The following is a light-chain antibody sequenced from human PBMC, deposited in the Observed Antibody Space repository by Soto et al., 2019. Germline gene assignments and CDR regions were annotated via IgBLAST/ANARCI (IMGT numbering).Light chain of an antibody. J-gene: IGKJ1*01. Sequence: ETGLTQTPCTLSLTPLEKATLSCRARQSVSSTYFAWYQQKPCQAPTLLMYCGSSRANCITDRLSGSGSVTDSTLDIGRLDPEEVAVYYCQPYGGSPVTFGQGSK. CDR3: QPYGGSPVT. CDR1: QSVSSTY. CDR2: CGS. V-gene: IGKV3-20*01.